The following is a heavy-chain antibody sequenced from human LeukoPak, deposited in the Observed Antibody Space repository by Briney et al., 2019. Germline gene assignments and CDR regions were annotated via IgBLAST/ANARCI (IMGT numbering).Heavy chain of an antibody. CDR1: GGTFSSYA. Sequence: ASVKVSCKASGGTFSSYAISWVRQAPEQGLEWMGRIIPILGIANYAQKFQGRVTITADKSTSTAYMELSSLRSEDTAVYYCARAITLGGVIDGGPFDYWGQGTLVTVSS. CDR3: ARAITLGGVIDGGPFDY. V-gene: IGHV1-69*04. D-gene: IGHD3-16*02. CDR2: IIPILGIA. J-gene: IGHJ4*02.